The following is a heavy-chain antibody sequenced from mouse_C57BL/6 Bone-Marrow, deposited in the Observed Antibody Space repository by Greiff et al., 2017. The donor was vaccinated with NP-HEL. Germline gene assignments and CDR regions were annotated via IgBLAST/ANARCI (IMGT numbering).Heavy chain of an antibody. CDR3: TGPFDY. D-gene: IGHD4-1*01. CDR2: IDPNSGGT. CDR1: GYTFTSYG. V-gene: IGHV1-72*01. J-gene: IGHJ2*01. Sequence: QVQLKESGAELVKPGASVKLSCTASGYTFTSYGMHWVLQTPGRGLEWIGRIDPNSGGTKYNEKFKSKATLTVDKPSSTAYMQLSSLTSEDSAVYYCTGPFDYWGQGTTLTVSS.